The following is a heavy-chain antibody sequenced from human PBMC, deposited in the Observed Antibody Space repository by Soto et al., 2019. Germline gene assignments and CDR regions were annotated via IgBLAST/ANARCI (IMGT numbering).Heavy chain of an antibody. D-gene: IGHD4-17*01. CDR1: GGTFSSYT. V-gene: IGHV1-69*02. CDR3: ARGGMTTVVACDY. Sequence: QVQLVQSGAEVKKPGSSVKVSCKASGGTFSSYTISWVRQAPGQGLEWMGRIIPILGIANYAQKFQGRVTITADKSTSTAYMELSSLRSEDTAVYYCARGGMTTVVACDYWGQGTLVTVSS. CDR2: IIPILGIA. J-gene: IGHJ4*02.